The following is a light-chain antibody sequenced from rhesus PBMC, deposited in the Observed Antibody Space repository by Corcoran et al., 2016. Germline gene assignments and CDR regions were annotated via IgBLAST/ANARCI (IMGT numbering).Light chain of an antibody. Sequence: DIQMTQSPSSLSASVGDTVTITCRASQGISSYLNWFQQKPGKAPKLLIYAASSLESGVPSRFSGSGSGTDVTLNISSLQPEDFAVDYCLQHNSYPFTFGPGTKLDIK. V-gene: IGKV1-28*03. CDR1: QGISSY. CDR3: LQHNSYPFT. J-gene: IGKJ3*01. CDR2: AAS.